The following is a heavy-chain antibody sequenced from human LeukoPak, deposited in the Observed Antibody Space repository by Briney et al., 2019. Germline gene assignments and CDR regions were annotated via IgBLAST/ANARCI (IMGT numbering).Heavy chain of an antibody. Sequence: PGRSLRLSCAASGFTFSSYGMHWVRQAPGKGLEWVAVISYDGSHKYYAESVKGRFTISRDNAKKTLYLQMSSLRGEDTAVYYCAKGVQLWYHYYGMDVWGQGTTVIVSS. CDR3: AKGVQLWYHYYGMDV. CDR1: GFTFSSYG. D-gene: IGHD5-18*01. J-gene: IGHJ6*02. V-gene: IGHV3-30*18. CDR2: ISYDGSHK.